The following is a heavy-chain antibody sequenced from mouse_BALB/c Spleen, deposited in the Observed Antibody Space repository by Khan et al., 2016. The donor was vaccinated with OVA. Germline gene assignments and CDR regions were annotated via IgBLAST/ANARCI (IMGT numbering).Heavy chain of an antibody. J-gene: IGHJ3*01. V-gene: IGHV5-6*01. Sequence: EVELVESGGDLVEPGGSLKLSCAASGFTFSTYGMSWVRLTPDKRLEWVATISTGGHYTYYPDSVRGRFTISRDNAKNTLYLQMTSLKSEDTAMFYCARLAYYYDSEGFAYWGQGTLVTVSA. CDR2: ISTGGHYT. CDR3: ARLAYYYDSEGFAY. CDR1: GFTFSTYG. D-gene: IGHD1-1*01.